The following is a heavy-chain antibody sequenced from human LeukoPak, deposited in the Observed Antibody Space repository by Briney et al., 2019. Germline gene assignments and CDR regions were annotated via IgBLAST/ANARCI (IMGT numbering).Heavy chain of an antibody. CDR2: IRYDGSDK. CDR3: AKDLRYYGSGSYLGSDY. V-gene: IGHV3-30*02. J-gene: IGHJ4*02. CDR1: GFTFSSYG. D-gene: IGHD3-10*01. Sequence: GGSLRLSCAASGFTFSSYGMHWVRRAPGKGLEWVAFIRYDGSDKYYADSVKGRFTISRDNSKNTLFLQMNSLSAEDTAVYYCAKDLRYYGSGSYLGSDYWGQGTLVTVSS.